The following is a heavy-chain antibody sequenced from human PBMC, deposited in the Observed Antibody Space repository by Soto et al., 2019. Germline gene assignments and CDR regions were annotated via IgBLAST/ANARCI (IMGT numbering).Heavy chain of an antibody. CDR2: ISSSSSYI. Sequence: EVQLVESGGGLVKPGGSLSLSCAASGFTFSSYSMNWVRQAPGKGLEWVSSISSSSSYIYYADSVKGRFTISRDNAKNSLYLQMNSLRAEDTAVYYCARDFEYSSGWFDAFDIWGQGTMVTVSS. J-gene: IGHJ3*02. CDR1: GFTFSSYS. V-gene: IGHV3-21*01. CDR3: ARDFEYSSGWFDAFDI. D-gene: IGHD6-19*01.